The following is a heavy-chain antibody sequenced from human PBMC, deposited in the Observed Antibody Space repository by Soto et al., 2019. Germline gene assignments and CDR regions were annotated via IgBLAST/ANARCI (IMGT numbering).Heavy chain of an antibody. CDR3: ARQGGDGYWFDP. D-gene: IGHD1-26*01. J-gene: IGHJ5*02. Sequence: PSETLSLTCTVSGGSISSYYWSWIRQPPGKGLEWIGYIYYSGSTNYNPSLKSRVTISVDTSKNQFSLKLSSVTAADTAVYYCARQGGDGYWFDPWGQGTLVTVSS. CDR2: IYYSGST. CDR1: GGSISSYY. V-gene: IGHV4-59*08.